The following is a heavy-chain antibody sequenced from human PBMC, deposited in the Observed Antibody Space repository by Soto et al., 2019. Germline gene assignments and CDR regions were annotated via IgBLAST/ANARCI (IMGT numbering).Heavy chain of an antibody. Sequence: SETLSLTCAVYGGSFSGYYWSWIRQPPGKGLEWIGEINHSGSTNYNPSLKSRVTISVDTSKNQFSLKLSSVTAADTAVYYCASGILAGPGLFPAHEAFDIWGQWTMVTVSS. J-gene: IGHJ3*02. CDR2: INHSGST. CDR3: ASGILAGPGLFPAHEAFDI. V-gene: IGHV4-34*01. CDR1: GGSFSGYY.